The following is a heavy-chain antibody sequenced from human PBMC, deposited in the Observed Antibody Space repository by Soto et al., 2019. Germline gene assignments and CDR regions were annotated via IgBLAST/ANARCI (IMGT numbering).Heavy chain of an antibody. J-gene: IGHJ4*02. CDR2: IYSRGRT. V-gene: IGHV4-31*11. D-gene: IGHD3-16*02. CDR1: GASISSDAYH. Sequence: QVHLQESGPGLLKPSQTLSLYCAVSGASISSDAYHWSWIRQLPGKGLEWVGFIYSRGRTYYNPSLKSRLTISADTSKSQFSLHLTSVTAADTAMYFCATYRFTGTWSKFDYWGQGTLVTVSS. CDR3: ATYRFTGTWSKFDY.